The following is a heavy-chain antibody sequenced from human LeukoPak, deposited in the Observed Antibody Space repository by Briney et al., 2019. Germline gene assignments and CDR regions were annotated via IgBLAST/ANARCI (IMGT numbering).Heavy chain of an antibody. CDR1: GYSFTSYW. CDR3: ARVAYCGADCYSSWFDS. V-gene: IGHV5-51*01. Sequence: GESLEISCKGSGYSFTSYWIGWVRQMPGKGLECMGIIYPGDSDTRYRPSFQGQVTISADKSINTAYLQWSSLKASDTAMYYCARVAYCGADCYSSWFDSWGQGTLVTVSS. J-gene: IGHJ5*01. D-gene: IGHD2-21*02. CDR2: IYPGDSDT.